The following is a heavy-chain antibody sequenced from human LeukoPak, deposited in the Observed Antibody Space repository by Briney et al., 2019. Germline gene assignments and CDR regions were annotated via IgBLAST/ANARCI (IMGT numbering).Heavy chain of an antibody. CDR1: GYTFTSYG. J-gene: IGHJ4*02. D-gene: IGHD3-22*01. CDR2: ISAYNGNT. CDR3: ARGAGSTMIVVGNFDY. Sequence: ASVKVSCKASGYTFTSYGISWVRQAPGQGLEWMGWISAYNGNTNYAQKLQGRVTMTTDTSTSTAYMELRSLRSDDTAVYYCARGAGSTMIVVGNFDYWGQGTLVTVTS. V-gene: IGHV1-18*01.